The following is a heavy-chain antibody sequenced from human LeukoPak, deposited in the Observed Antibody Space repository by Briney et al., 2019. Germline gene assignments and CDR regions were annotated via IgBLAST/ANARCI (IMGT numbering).Heavy chain of an antibody. J-gene: IGHJ3*02. CDR3: VTDYGGSSGAFDI. Sequence: GEPLRLSCTGSGFTLSSYAMNWVRRAPGQGLEWVSSIRSSSSDIYYTDSVKGRFTIPRDNAKNSLYLQMNSLRAEDTAVYYCVTDYGGSSGAFDIWGQGTMVTVSS. CDR1: GFTLSSYA. D-gene: IGHD4-23*01. CDR2: IRSSSSDI. V-gene: IGHV3-21*01.